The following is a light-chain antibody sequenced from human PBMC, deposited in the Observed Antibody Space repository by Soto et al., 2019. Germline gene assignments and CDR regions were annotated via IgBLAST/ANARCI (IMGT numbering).Light chain of an antibody. CDR1: SSDVGGYNY. CDR3: SSYTSSSTLV. Sequence: QSALTQPASVSGSPGQSITISCTGTSSDVGGYNYDSWYQQHPGKAPKLMIYDVSNRPSGVSNRFSGSKSGNTASLTISGLQAEDQADYYCSSYTSSSTLVFGRGTKLTVL. J-gene: IGLJ3*02. CDR2: DVS. V-gene: IGLV2-14*01.